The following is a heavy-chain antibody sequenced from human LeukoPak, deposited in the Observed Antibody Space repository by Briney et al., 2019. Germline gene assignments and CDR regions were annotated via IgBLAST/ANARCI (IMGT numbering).Heavy chain of an antibody. CDR2: ISSSSSYI. V-gene: IGHV3-21*01. CDR3: ARGGYCSGGSCYTNAFDI. D-gene: IGHD2-15*01. CDR1: GFTFSIYA. J-gene: IGHJ3*02. Sequence: GGSLRLSCAASGFTFSIYAMNWVRQAPGKGLEWVSSISSSSSYIYYADSVKGRFTISRDNAKNSLYLQMNSLRAEDTAVYYCARGGYCSGGSCYTNAFDIWGQGTMVTVSS.